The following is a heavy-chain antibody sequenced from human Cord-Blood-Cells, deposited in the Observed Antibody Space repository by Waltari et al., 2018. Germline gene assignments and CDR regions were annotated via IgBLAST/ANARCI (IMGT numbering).Heavy chain of an antibody. Sequence: QVTLRESGPALVNPTQTLTLTCTFSGFSLSTSGMCVSWIRQPPGKALEWLAFIDWDDDKYYSTSMKTRRTISKGTSKNQVVLTMTNMDPVDTATYYCARINGWDWYFDLWGRGTLVTVSS. CDR1: GFSLSTSGMC. CDR3: ARINGWDWYFDL. J-gene: IGHJ2*01. CDR2: IDWDDDK. V-gene: IGHV2-70*01. D-gene: IGHD2-8*01.